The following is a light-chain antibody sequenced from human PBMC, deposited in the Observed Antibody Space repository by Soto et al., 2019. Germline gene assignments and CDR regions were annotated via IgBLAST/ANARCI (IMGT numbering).Light chain of an antibody. J-gene: IGLJ1*01. CDR3: FSFTTSNTHA. Sequence: QSALTQPASVSGSPGQSITISCTGTSSDVGAYNYVSWFQQHPDKAPKLMIYEVSNRPSGVSNRFSGTKSGNAASLTISGLQAEDEAYYFCFSFTTSNTHAFGTGTKLTVL. CDR2: EVS. CDR1: SSDVGAYNY. V-gene: IGLV2-14*01.